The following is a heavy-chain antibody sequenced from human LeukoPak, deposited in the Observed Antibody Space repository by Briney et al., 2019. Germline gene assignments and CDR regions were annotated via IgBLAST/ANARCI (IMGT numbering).Heavy chain of an antibody. CDR3: ARVAPSQWLLLPNYFDY. J-gene: IGHJ4*02. V-gene: IGHV4-59*01. D-gene: IGHD3-22*01. CDR2: IYYTGST. Sequence: PSETLSLTCTVSGGSISSYYWSWIRQPPGKGLEWIGYIYYTGSTKYNSSLKSRVTISVDTSKNQFSLKLSSVTAADTAVYYCARVAPSQWLLLPNYFDYWGQETLVTVSS. CDR1: GGSISSYY.